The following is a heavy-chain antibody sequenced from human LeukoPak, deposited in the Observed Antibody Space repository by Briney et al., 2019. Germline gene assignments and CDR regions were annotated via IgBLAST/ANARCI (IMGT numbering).Heavy chain of an antibody. J-gene: IGHJ5*02. CDR1: GGPISSYY. D-gene: IGHD3-10*01. Sequence: MTSETLSLTCTVSGGPISSYYWSWIRQSPGKGLECIGYIHYTGSTNYNPSLKSRVTISVETSKNQFSLKLKSVTAADTAVYYCARGGYYGSGNDFRFDPWGQGTLVTVSS. CDR3: ARGGYYGSGNDFRFDP. V-gene: IGHV4-59*01. CDR2: IHYTGST.